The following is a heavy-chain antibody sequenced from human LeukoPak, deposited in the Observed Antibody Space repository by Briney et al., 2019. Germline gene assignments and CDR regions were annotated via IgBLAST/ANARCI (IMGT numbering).Heavy chain of an antibody. CDR1: GFTFSSYG. Sequence: GGSLRLSCAASGFTFSSYGMHWVRQAPGKGLEWVAVISYDGSNKYYADSVKGRFTISRDNSKNTLYLQMNSLRADDTAVYYCAKDSSGWYKAVYWGQGALVTVSS. CDR2: ISYDGSNK. V-gene: IGHV3-30*18. D-gene: IGHD6-19*01. J-gene: IGHJ4*02. CDR3: AKDSSGWYKAVY.